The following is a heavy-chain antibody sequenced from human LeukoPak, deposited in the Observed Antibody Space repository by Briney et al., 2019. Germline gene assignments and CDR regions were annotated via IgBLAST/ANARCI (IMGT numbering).Heavy chain of an antibody. Sequence: ASVKVSCKASGGTFSNYAISWVRQAPGQGLEWMGGIIPIFGTANYAQNFQGRVTITADKSTNTAYMELSSLRSEDTAVYYCARAIRGSKIASRYYFYYMDIWGKGTTVTVSS. CDR3: ARAIRGSKIASRYYFYYMDI. V-gene: IGHV1-69*06. CDR1: GGTFSNYA. J-gene: IGHJ6*03. CDR2: IIPIFGTA. D-gene: IGHD3-10*01.